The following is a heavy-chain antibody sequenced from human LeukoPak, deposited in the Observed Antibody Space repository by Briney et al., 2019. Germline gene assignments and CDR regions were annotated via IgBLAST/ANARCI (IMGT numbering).Heavy chain of an antibody. CDR2: INPSGGST. J-gene: IGHJ5*02. Sequence: ASVKVSCKASGYTFTSYYMHWVRQAPGQGLEWMGIINPSGGSTSYAQKFQGRVTMTRDMSTSTVYMELSSLRSEDTAVYYCARAPYCGGDCYEYWFDPWGQGTLVTVSS. CDR1: GYTFTSYY. CDR3: ARAPYCGGDCYEYWFDP. V-gene: IGHV1-46*01. D-gene: IGHD2-21*02.